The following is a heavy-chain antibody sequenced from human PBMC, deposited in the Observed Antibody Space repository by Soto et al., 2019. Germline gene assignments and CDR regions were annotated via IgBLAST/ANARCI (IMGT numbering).Heavy chain of an antibody. CDR3: ARDATTVVTPGYFDY. CDR2: IIPIFGTA. J-gene: IGHJ4*02. CDR1: GGTFSSYA. V-gene: IGHV1-69*13. D-gene: IGHD4-17*01. Sequence: SSVKVSCKASGGTFSSYAISWVRQAPGQGLEWMGGIIPIFGTANYAQKFQGRVTITADESTSTAYMELSSLRSEDTAVYYCARDATTVVTPGYFDYWGQGTLVTVSS.